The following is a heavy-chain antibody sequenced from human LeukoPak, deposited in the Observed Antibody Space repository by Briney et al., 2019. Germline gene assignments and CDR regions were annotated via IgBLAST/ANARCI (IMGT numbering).Heavy chain of an antibody. CDR3: AGSRVVVADGGWGMDV. CDR1: GYTFTGYY. D-gene: IGHD2-15*01. Sequence: ASVKVSCKASGYTFTGYYMHWVRQAPGQGLEWMGWINPNSGGTNHAQKFQGRVTMTRDTSISTAYMELSRLRSDDTAVYYCAGSRVVVADGGWGMDVWGQGTTVTVSS. CDR2: INPNSGGT. J-gene: IGHJ6*02. V-gene: IGHV1-2*02.